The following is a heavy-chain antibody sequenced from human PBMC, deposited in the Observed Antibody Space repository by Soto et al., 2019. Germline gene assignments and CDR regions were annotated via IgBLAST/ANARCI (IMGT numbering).Heavy chain of an antibody. D-gene: IGHD4-17*01. CDR3: ARGEHGDYNYYYYGMDV. V-gene: IGHV1-18*04. Sequence: ASVKVSCKASGYTFTSYGISWVRQAPGQGLEWMGWISAYNGNTNYAQKLQGRVTMTTDTSTSTAYMELRSLRSDDTAVYYCARGEHGDYNYYYYGMDVWGQGTTVTVSS. J-gene: IGHJ6*02. CDR2: ISAYNGNT. CDR1: GYTFTSYG.